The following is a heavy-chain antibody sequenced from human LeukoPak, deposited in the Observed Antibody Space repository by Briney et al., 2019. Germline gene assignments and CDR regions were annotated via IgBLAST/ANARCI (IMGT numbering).Heavy chain of an antibody. CDR2: INPNSGGT. D-gene: IGHD6-6*01. CDR1: GYTFTGYY. J-gene: IGHJ4*02. CDR3: ARDLGMAARPGYFDY. Sequence: ASVKVSCKASGYTFTGYYMHWVRQAPGQGLEWMGWINPNSGGTNYAQKFQGRVTMTRDTSISTAYMELSRLRSDDTAVYYCARDLGMAARPGYFDYWGQGTLVAVSS. V-gene: IGHV1-2*02.